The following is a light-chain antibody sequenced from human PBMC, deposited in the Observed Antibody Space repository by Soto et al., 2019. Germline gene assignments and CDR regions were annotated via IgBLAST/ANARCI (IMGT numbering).Light chain of an antibody. CDR1: QTISSW. CDR2: KAS. J-gene: IGKJ4*01. CDR3: QQYNSYSPLT. V-gene: IGKV1-5*03. Sequence: DIQMTQSPSTLSGSVGDRVTITCRASQTISSWLALYQQKPGKAPKLLIYKASTLKSGVPSRFSGSGSGTEFTLTISSLQPDDFATYYCQQYNSYSPLTFGGGTKVDIK.